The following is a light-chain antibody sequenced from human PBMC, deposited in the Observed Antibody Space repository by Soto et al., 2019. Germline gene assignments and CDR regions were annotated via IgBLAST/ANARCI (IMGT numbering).Light chain of an antibody. CDR2: AAS. CDR3: LQDNNYPLT. J-gene: IGKJ2*01. V-gene: IGKV1-6*01. CDR1: QGIRND. Sequence: AIPMTQSPSSLSASVGDRVTITCRASQGIRNDLAWYQHKPGEAPKLLIYAASILQSGIPSRFSGSGSGTDFTLTISSLQPEDFATYYCLQDNNYPLTFGQGTKLEIK.